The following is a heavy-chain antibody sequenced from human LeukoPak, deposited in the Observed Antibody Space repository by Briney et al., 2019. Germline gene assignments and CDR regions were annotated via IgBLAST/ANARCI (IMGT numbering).Heavy chain of an antibody. Sequence: ASVKVSCKTSGGTFSSHVISWVRQAPGQGLEWMGGIIPIFGTANYAQKFQGRVTITADKFTNKAYMELSSLRSDDTAIYFCARVNGYCSSISCFLDYWGQGTLVTVSS. J-gene: IGHJ4*02. V-gene: IGHV1-69*06. CDR3: ARVNGYCSSISCFLDY. CDR2: IIPIFGTA. D-gene: IGHD2-2*01. CDR1: GGTFSSHV.